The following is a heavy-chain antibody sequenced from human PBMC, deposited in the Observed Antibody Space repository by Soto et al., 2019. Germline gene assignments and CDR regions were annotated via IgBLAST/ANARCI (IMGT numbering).Heavy chain of an antibody. J-gene: IGHJ3*02. V-gene: IGHV4-39*01. CDR2: IYYSGST. Sequence: SETLSLTCTVSGGSVSTSSYYWGWIRQPPGKGLEWIGTIYYSGSTYCNPSLKSRVVISGDSSKNQFSLELSSVTAADTAVYYCARLSANYDILTGYYSNPDAFDIWGQGTMVTVSS. CDR3: ARLSANYDILTGYYSNPDAFDI. D-gene: IGHD3-9*01. CDR1: GGSVSTSSYY.